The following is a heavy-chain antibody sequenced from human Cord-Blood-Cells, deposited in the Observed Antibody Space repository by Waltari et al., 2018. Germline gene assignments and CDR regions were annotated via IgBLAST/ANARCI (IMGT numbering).Heavy chain of an antibody. V-gene: IGHV1-8*01. CDR2: MNPNSGNT. D-gene: IGHD7-27*01. CDR1: GYPFTRYV. J-gene: IGHJ4*02. CDR3: ARGLQLGDY. Sequence: AHLVQSGAAVKKPGASVKVSCKASGYPFTRYVIPWVRQATGQGLEWMGWMNPNSGNTGYAQKFQGRVTMTRNTSISTAYMELSSLRSEDTAVYYCARGLQLGDYWGQGTLVTVSS.